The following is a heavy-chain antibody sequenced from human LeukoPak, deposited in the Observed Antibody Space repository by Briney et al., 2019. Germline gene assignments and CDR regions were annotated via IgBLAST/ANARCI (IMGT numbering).Heavy chain of an antibody. CDR2: ISSSTSTI. Sequence: GGSLRLSCAASGSTFSRFSMNWVRQAPGKGLEWVSYISSSTSTIYYADSVKGRFTISRDNAKNSLYLQMNSLRDEDTALYYCARDLRGDYWGQGTPVTVSS. CDR1: GSTFSRFS. CDR3: ARDLRGDY. J-gene: IGHJ4*02. V-gene: IGHV3-48*02.